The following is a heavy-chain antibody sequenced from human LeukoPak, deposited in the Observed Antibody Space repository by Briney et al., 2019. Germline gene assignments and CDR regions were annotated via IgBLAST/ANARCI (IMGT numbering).Heavy chain of an antibody. Sequence: ASVKVSCKASGYTFTGYYMHWVRQAPGQGLEWMGWINPNSGGTNYAQKLQGRVTMTTDTSTSTAYMELRSLRSDDTAVYYCARRPEAVAGTSGYFDYWGQGTLVTVSS. CDR1: GYTFTGYY. CDR3: ARRPEAVAGTSGYFDY. J-gene: IGHJ4*02. D-gene: IGHD6-19*01. CDR2: INPNSGGT. V-gene: IGHV1-2*02.